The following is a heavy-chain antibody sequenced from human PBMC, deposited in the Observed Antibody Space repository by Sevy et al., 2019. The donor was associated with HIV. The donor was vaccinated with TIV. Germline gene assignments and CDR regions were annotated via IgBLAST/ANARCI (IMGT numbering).Heavy chain of an antibody. CDR3: AKAGGGWNYFDY. CDR2: LDNSGDNT. J-gene: IGHJ4*02. Sequence: GGSLRLSCAASGFTFDNYAMTWVRQTPGKGLEWVSTLDNSGDNTYNADSVKRRFTISRDNSKNTLYLQMDSLRAEDTAIYYCAKAGGGWNYFDYSGQGTLVTVSS. D-gene: IGHD6-19*01. CDR1: GFTFDNYA. V-gene: IGHV3-23*01.